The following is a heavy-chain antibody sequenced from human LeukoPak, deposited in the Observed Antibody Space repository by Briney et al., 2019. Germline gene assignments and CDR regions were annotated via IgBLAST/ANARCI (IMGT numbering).Heavy chain of an antibody. V-gene: IGHV4-39*01. CDR2: IYYSGST. CDR3: ARRDYDFWSGYHDY. Sequence: PSETLSLTCTVSGGSISSSSYYWGWIRRPPGKGLEWIGSIYYSGSTYYNPSLKSRVTISVDTSKNQFSLKLSSVTAADTAVYYCARRDYDFWSGYHDYWGQGTLVTVSS. CDR1: GGSISSSSYY. J-gene: IGHJ4*02. D-gene: IGHD3-3*01.